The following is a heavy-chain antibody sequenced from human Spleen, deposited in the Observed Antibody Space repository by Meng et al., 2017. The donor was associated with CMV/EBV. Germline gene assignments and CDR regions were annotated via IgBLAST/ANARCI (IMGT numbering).Heavy chain of an antibody. CDR3: ARVDWNNLMDY. CDR1: GYTFTAYY. V-gene: IGHV1-2*02. CDR2: VNPNSGGT. J-gene: IGHJ4*02. D-gene: IGHD1/OR15-1a*01. Sequence: ASVKVSCKASGYTFTAYYIDWVRQAPGQGLEWMGWVNPNSGGTNYAQKFQGRVTMTRDTSISTAYMELSRLRSDDTAVYYCARVDWNNLMDYWGQGTLVTVSS.